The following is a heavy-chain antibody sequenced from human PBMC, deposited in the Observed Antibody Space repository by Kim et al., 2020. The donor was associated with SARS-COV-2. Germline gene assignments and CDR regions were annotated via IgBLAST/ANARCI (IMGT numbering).Heavy chain of an antibody. CDR3: ARAFDWLLDGMDV. V-gene: IGHV3-7*01. J-gene: IGHJ6*02. D-gene: IGHD3-9*01. Sequence: YVSAGKGRCTISRDNAKNALYLQMNNLRAEDTAVYYCARAFDWLLDGMDVWGQGTTVTVSS.